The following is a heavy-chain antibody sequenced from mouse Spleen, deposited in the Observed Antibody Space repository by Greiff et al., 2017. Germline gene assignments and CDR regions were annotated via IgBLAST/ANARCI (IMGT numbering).Heavy chain of an antibody. Sequence: EVQLQQSGPELVKPGASVKISCKASGYSFTGYYMNWVKQSPEKSLEWIGEINPSTGGTTYNQKFKAKATLTVDKSSSTAYMQLKSLTSEDYEVDYCERNNGSSNVAYWGQGTLVTVSA. V-gene: IGHV1-42*01. CDR3: ERNNGSSNVAY. J-gene: IGHJ3*01. D-gene: IGHD1-1*01. CDR1: GYSFTGYY. CDR2: INPSTGGT.